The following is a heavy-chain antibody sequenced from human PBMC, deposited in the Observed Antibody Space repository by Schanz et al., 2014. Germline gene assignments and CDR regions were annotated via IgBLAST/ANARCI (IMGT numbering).Heavy chain of an antibody. CDR1: GFTFRNYG. V-gene: IGHV3-23*03. CDR2: ISYDGSLK. D-gene: IGHD3-10*01. Sequence: EVQLLESGGGLVQPGGSLRLSCAASGFTFRNYGMSWVRQAPGQGLEWVSFISYDGSLKSYLDSVKGRFTISRDNSKNTLYVQMNSLRAEDTAVYYCAKAKSGAHGAFDIWGQGTMVTVSS. J-gene: IGHJ3*02. CDR3: AKAKSGAHGAFDI.